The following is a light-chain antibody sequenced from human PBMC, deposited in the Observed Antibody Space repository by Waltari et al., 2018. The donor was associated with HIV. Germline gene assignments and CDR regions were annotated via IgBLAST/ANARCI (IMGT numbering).Light chain of an antibody. V-gene: IGLV3-19*01. J-gene: IGLJ2*01. CDR1: SLRKYY. CDR2: GKN. CDR3: ACWDRSGDYIL. Sequence: SSALTQDPAVSVALGQTVKIACLGDSLRKYYASWYRLRPGQAPQLLVYGKNSPPSGIPDRFSASSSGNRAFLTITGARAEDEADYYCACWDRSGDYILFGGGTSLTGL.